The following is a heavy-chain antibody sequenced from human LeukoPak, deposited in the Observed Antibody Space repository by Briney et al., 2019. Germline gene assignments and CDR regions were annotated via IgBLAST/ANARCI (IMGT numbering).Heavy chain of an antibody. CDR2: VFYSGGT. J-gene: IGHJ4*02. Sequence: SETLSLTCTVSGGSISNYYWSWIRRPPGEGLEWIGLVFYSGGTHYNPSLKGRVTMSVDTSKNQFTLELTSVTAADTAVYFCARDRSGAHQRYFDYWGQGTLVTVSS. V-gene: IGHV4-59*12. CDR3: ARDRSGAHQRYFDY. D-gene: IGHD2-15*01. CDR1: GGSISNYY.